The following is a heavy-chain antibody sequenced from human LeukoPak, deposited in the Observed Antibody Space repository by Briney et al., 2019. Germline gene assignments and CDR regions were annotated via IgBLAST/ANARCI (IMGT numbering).Heavy chain of an antibody. V-gene: IGHV3-23*01. J-gene: IGHJ4*02. Sequence: GGSLRLSCAASGFTFNNYAMNWVRQAPGKGLEWVSSISGGGETTYYADSAKGRFTISRDNSQNTLYLQMNSLRAEDTAVYYCARDYADYVGYFFFDYWGKGTLVTVSS. CDR1: GFTFNNYA. D-gene: IGHD4-17*01. CDR3: ARDYADYVGYFFFDY. CDR2: ISGGGETT.